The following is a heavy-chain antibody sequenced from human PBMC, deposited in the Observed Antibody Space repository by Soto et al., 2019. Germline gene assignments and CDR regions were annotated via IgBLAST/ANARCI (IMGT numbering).Heavy chain of an antibody. J-gene: IGHJ3*02. D-gene: IGHD3-10*01. Sequence: GSLRLSCAASGFTFSSYWMHWVRQAPGKGLVWVSRINSDGSSTSYADSVKGRFTISRDNAKNTLYLQMNSLRAEDTAVYYCARERITMVRGAFDIWGQGTMVTVPS. CDR2: INSDGSST. V-gene: IGHV3-74*01. CDR1: GFTFSSYW. CDR3: ARERITMVRGAFDI.